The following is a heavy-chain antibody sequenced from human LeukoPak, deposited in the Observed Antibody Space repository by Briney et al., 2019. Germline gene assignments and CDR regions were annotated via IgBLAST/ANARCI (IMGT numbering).Heavy chain of an antibody. J-gene: IGHJ3*02. Sequence: GGSLRLSCTASGFTFSSYAMSWVRQAPGKGLEWVSAISGSGGSTYYADSVKGRFTISRDNSKNTLYLQMNSLRAEDTAVYYCAKRKYYYDSSGYYEGAFDIWGQGTMVAVSS. CDR1: GFTFSSYA. CDR3: AKRKYYYDSSGYYEGAFDI. D-gene: IGHD3-22*01. V-gene: IGHV3-23*01. CDR2: ISGSGGST.